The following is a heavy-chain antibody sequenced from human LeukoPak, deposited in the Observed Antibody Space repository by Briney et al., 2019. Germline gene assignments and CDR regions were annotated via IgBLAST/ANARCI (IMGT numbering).Heavy chain of an antibody. Sequence: GASVKISCKASGGTFSSYAISWGRQAPGQGLEWMGGITPIFGTANTAQKFYGRVTLTTDESTSTAYMELSSLRSVATAAYYCASENGPDVFDMWSQGRIVTV. J-gene: IGHJ3*02. CDR2: ITPIFGTA. CDR1: GGTFSSYA. V-gene: IGHV1-69*05. CDR3: ASENGPDVFDM.